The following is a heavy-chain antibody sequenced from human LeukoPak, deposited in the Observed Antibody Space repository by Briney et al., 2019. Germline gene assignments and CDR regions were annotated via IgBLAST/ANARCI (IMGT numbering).Heavy chain of an antibody. Sequence: GGSLRLSCAASGFTFSSYVMHWVRQAPGKGLEWVAVIWYDGSNKYYADSVKGRFTISRDNSKNTLFLQMHSLRAEDTAVYYCARDSWGYYDSSGYLAYYFDYWGQGTLVTVSS. D-gene: IGHD3-22*01. J-gene: IGHJ4*02. V-gene: IGHV3-33*01. CDR1: GFTFSSYV. CDR3: ARDSWGYYDSSGYLAYYFDY. CDR2: IWYDGSNK.